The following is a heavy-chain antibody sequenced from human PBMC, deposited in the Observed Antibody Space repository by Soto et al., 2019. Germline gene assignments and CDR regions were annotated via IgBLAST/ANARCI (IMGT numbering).Heavy chain of an antibody. V-gene: IGHV3-9*01. D-gene: IGHD3-22*01. J-gene: IGHJ4*02. CDR3: AKVASYYDISGYYYQDGHYFDY. CDR1: GFTFDDYA. Sequence: EVQLVESGGGLVQPGRSLRLSCAASGFTFDDYAMHWVRQAPGKGLEWVSGISWNSGSIGYADSVKGRFTISRDNAKNSLYLKMNSLRAEDTALYYCAKVASYYDISGYYYQDGHYFDYWGQGTLVTVSS. CDR2: ISWNSGSI.